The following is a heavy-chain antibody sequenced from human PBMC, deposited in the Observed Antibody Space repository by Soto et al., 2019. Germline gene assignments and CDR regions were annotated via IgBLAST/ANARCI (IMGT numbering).Heavy chain of an antibody. CDR3: ARDLWFGELFGYFDL. CDR1: GGSISSGGYY. J-gene: IGHJ2*01. CDR2: IYYSGST. V-gene: IGHV4-31*03. Sequence: SETLSLTCTVSGGSISSGGYYWSWIRQHPGKGLEWIGYIYYSGSTYYNPSLKSRVTISVDTSKNQFSLKLSSVTAADTAVYYCARDLWFGELFGYFDLWGRGTLVTVSS. D-gene: IGHD3-10*01.